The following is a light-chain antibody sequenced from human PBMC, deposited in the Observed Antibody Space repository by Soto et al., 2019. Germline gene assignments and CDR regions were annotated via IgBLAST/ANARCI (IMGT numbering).Light chain of an antibody. Sequence: EVELTQSPATLSLSPGQRATLSCRASHSVDTSNVAWYQQRPGQAPRVLIYGASNRAAGIPDRFGGSGSGTDFTLTISSLEPEDSAVYHCQQYGSSWWAFGHGTKVDIK. CDR2: GAS. J-gene: IGKJ1*01. CDR3: QQYGSSWWA. V-gene: IGKV3-20*01. CDR1: HSVDTSN.